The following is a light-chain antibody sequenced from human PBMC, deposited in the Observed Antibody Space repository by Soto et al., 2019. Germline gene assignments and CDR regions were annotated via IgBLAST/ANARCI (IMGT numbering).Light chain of an antibody. J-gene: IGLJ2*01. V-gene: IGLV1-44*01. CDR1: RSDIGSNT. CDR3: AAWDDTLNGVV. Sequence: QLVLTQPPSASGTPGQRVTISCSGSRSDIGSNTVNWYLQLPGTAPKLLIYSNNQRPSGVPDRFSGSKSGTSASLAISGLQSEDEADYYCAAWDDTLNGVVFGGGTKLTVL. CDR2: SNN.